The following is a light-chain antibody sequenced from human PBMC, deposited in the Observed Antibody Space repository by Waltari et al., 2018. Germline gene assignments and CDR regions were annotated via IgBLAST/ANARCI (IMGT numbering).Light chain of an antibody. CDR2: VNSDGSH. J-gene: IGLJ3*02. Sequence: QRPEKSPRYLMKVNSDGSHSKEDEIPDRFSGYSSGAERYLTISSLQADDEADYYCETGGHGTWVFGGGTKLTVL. CDR3: ETGGHGTWV. V-gene: IGLV4-69*01.